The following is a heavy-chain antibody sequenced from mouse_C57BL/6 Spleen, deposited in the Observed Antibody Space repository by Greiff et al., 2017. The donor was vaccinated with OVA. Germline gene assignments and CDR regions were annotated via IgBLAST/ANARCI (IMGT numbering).Heavy chain of an antibody. J-gene: IGHJ1*03. CDR3: ARKYGNYPYWYFDV. V-gene: IGHV2-2*01. D-gene: IGHD2-10*02. Sequence: VQGVESGPGLVQPSQSLSITCTVSGFSLTSYGVHWVRQSPGKGLEWLGVIWSGGSTDYNAAFISRLSISKDNSKSQVFFKMNSLQADDTAIYYCARKYGNYPYWYFDVWGTGTTVTVSS. CDR2: IWSGGST. CDR1: GFSLTSYG.